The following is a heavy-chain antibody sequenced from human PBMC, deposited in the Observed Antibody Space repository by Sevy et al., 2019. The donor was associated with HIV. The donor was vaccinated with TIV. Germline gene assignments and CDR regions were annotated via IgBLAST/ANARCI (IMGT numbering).Heavy chain of an antibody. CDR1: GFTFSSYW. CDR2: IKQDGSEK. Sequence: GGSLRLSCAASGFTFSSYWMTWVRQAPGEGLEWVANIKQDGSEKYHVASVKGRFTISRDNAKNSLYLQMNSLRDEDTAVYYCARGSGDYWGQGTLVTVSS. V-gene: IGHV3-7*01. J-gene: IGHJ4*02. CDR3: ARGSGDY.